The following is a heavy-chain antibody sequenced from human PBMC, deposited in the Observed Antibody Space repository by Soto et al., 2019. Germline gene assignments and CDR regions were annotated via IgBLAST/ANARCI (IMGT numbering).Heavy chain of an antibody. CDR3: ASGSRDCSGGSCYSH. V-gene: IGHV5-51*01. CDR1: GYSFTSYW. CDR2: IYPGDSDT. J-gene: IGHJ4*02. D-gene: IGHD2-15*01. Sequence: GESLKISCKGSGYSFTSYWIGWVRQMPGKGLEWMGIIYPGDSDTRYSPSFQGQVTISADQSITTAYLQWSSLRASDTAIYYCASGSRDCSGGSCYSHWGQGTLVTVPQ.